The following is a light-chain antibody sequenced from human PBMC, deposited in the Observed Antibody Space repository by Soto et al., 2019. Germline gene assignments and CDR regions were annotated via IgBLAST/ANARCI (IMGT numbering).Light chain of an antibody. Sequence: HSALTQPASVSGSPGQSITISCTGTSSDVGGYNYVSWYQQHPGKAPKLMIYDVSNRPSGVSNRFSGSKSGNTASLTISGLKAEDEADYYCSSYTSSSTLDVVFGGGTKLTVL. CDR1: SSDVGGYNY. J-gene: IGLJ2*01. CDR2: DVS. V-gene: IGLV2-14*01. CDR3: SSYTSSSTLDVV.